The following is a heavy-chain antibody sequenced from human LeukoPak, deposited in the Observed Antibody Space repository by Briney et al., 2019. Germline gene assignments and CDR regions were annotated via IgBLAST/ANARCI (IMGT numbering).Heavy chain of an antibody. CDR2: IRYDGSIK. J-gene: IGHJ4*02. CDR1: GFTFSSYG. Sequence: GGSLRLSCAVSGFTFSSYGMHWVRQAPGKGLEWVTFIRYDGSIKYYADSVKGRFTISRDNSENTLFLQMNNLRADDTAVYYCAKFLPTHIVVANYYFDYWGQGTLVTVSS. V-gene: IGHV3-30*02. CDR3: AKFLPTHIVVANYYFDY. D-gene: IGHD2-21*01.